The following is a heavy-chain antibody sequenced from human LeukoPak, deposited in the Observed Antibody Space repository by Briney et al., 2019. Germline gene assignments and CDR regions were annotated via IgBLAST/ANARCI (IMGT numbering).Heavy chain of an antibody. CDR1: GYTFTSYD. CDR3: TRMRGYTYGYWYLDL. J-gene: IGHJ2*01. CDR2: MNPTSGNT. V-gene: IGHV1-8*01. D-gene: IGHD5-18*01. Sequence: GASVKVSCKAAGYTFTSYDINWVRQAPGRRLEWMGWMNPTSGNTGYAQKFQGRVTMTRDASIATAYMELSSLTSEDTALYYCTRMRGYTYGYWYLDLWGRGTPVTVSS.